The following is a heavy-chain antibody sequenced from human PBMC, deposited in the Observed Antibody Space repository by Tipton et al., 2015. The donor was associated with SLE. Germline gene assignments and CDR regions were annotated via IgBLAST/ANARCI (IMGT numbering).Heavy chain of an antibody. D-gene: IGHD1-26*01. CDR3: ASAAIVGNGAFDI. Sequence: LSLTCAASGFTFSSYSMNWVRQAPGKGLEWVSSISSSSSYIYYADSVKGRFTISRDNAKNSLYLQMNSLRAEDTAVYYCASAAIVGNGAFDIWGQGTMVTVSS. CDR2: ISSSSSYI. CDR1: GFTFSSYS. J-gene: IGHJ3*02. V-gene: IGHV3-21*01.